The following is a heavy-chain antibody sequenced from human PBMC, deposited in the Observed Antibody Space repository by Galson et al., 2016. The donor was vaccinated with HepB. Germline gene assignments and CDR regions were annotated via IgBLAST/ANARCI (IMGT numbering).Heavy chain of an antibody. Sequence: SVKVSCKASGYTLTDYAMHWVRQAPGQRLEWMGWINADFANTKYSQKFQDRVTITRDTSANTVYMELKYLTSEDTAVYYCARDCLPDNWFDPWGQGTLATVSS. V-gene: IGHV1-3*01. CDR3: ARDCLPDNWFDP. CDR2: INADFANT. CDR1: GYTLTDYA. J-gene: IGHJ5*02.